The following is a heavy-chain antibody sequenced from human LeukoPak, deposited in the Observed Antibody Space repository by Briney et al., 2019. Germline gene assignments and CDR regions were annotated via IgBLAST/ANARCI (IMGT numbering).Heavy chain of an antibody. CDR3: ARDPATSSYYSYYYMDV. Sequence: GGSLRLSCVASGFTFSTYAMNWVRQAPGKGLEWVSFVSPSSTYIYYADSVKGRFIISRDNAKNSLYLQMYSLRAEDTAVYYCARDPATSSYYSYYYMDVWGKGTTVTVSS. CDR2: VSPSSTYI. V-gene: IGHV3-21*01. D-gene: IGHD6-6*01. J-gene: IGHJ6*03. CDR1: GFTFSTYA.